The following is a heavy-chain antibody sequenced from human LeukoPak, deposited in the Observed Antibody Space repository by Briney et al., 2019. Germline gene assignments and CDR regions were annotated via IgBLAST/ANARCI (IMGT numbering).Heavy chain of an antibody. J-gene: IGHJ4*02. D-gene: IGHD6-13*01. CDR1: GGSVSSGSYY. Sequence: SETLSLTCTVSGGSVSSGSYYWSWIRQPPGKGLEWFGYIYYSGSTNYNPSLKSRVTISVDTSKNQFSLKLSSVTAADTAVYYCARVKIAAAGLDYWGQGTLVTVSS. CDR3: ARVKIAAAGLDY. CDR2: IYYSGST. V-gene: IGHV4-61*01.